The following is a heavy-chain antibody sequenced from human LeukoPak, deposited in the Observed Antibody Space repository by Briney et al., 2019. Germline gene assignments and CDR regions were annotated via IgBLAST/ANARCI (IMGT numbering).Heavy chain of an antibody. CDR2: ISYDGSNK. J-gene: IGHJ4*02. Sequence: GGPLRLSCAASGFTFSSYAMHWVRQAPGKGLEWVAVISYDGSNKYYADSVKGRFTISRDNSKNTLYLQMNSLRAEDTAVYYCARGPDIAVVVAALNLFDYWGQGTLVTVSS. V-gene: IGHV3-30*04. CDR1: GFTFSSYA. D-gene: IGHD2-15*01. CDR3: ARGPDIAVVVAALNLFDY.